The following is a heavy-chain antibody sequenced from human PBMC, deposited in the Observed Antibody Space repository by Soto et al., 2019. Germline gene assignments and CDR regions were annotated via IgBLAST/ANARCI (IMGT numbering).Heavy chain of an antibody. J-gene: IGHJ6*02. Sequence: SETLSLTCTVSGGSVSSGSYYWSWIRQPPGKGLEWIGYIYYSGSTNYNPSLKSRVTISVDTSKNQFSLKLSSVTAADTAVYYCGRTSSIAARPDVEHYYYYGMDVWGQGTTVTVSS. CDR3: GRTSSIAARPDVEHYYYYGMDV. D-gene: IGHD6-6*01. CDR1: GGSVSSGSYY. V-gene: IGHV4-61*01. CDR2: IYYSGST.